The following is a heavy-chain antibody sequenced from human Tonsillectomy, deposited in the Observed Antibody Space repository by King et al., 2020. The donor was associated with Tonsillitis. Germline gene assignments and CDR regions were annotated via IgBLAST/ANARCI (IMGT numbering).Heavy chain of an antibody. CDR1: GFIFSAHA. CDR2: IAHDGTYQ. V-gene: IGHV3-30-3*01. CDR3: VGEVGVRDFQH. D-gene: IGHD2-15*01. J-gene: IGHJ1*01. Sequence: VQLVESGGGVVQPERSLRLSCAASGFIFSAHAMHWVRQAPGKGLEWRAVIAHDGTYQAYADSGKGRFTISRDNSKNTLYLQMNSLRPDDTAIFYCVGEVGVRDFQHWGQGTLVTVSS.